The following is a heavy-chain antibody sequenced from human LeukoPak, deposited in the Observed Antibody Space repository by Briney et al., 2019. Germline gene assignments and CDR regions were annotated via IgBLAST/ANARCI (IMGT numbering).Heavy chain of an antibody. V-gene: IGHV1-24*01. J-gene: IGHJ6*02. D-gene: IGHD1-26*01. CDR3: ATVSIVGATDYYGMDV. CDR1: GYTLTELS. CDR2: FDPEDGET. Sequence: ASVKVSCKVSGYTLTELSMHWVRQAPGKGLEWMGGFDPEDGETIYAQKFQGRVTMTEDTSTDTAYMELSSLRSEDTAVYYCATVSIVGATDYYGMDVWGQGTTVTVSS.